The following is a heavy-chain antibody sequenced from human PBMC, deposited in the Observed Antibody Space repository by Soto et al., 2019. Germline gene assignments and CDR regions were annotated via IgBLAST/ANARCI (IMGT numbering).Heavy chain of an antibody. V-gene: IGHV1-46*01. Sequence: QVQLVQSGAEVKKPGASVKVSCKASGYTFTSYYMHWVRQAPGQGLEWMGIINPSGGSTSYAQKFQGRVTMTRDTSTSTVYMELSRLRSEDTAVYYCARDMDLWFGELLYDYWGQGTLVTVSS. CDR1: GYTFTSYY. CDR2: INPSGGST. J-gene: IGHJ4*02. CDR3: ARDMDLWFGELLYDY. D-gene: IGHD3-10*01.